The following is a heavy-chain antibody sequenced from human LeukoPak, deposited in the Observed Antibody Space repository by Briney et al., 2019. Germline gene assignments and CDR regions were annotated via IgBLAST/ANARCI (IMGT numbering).Heavy chain of an antibody. J-gene: IGHJ4*02. Sequence: PGGSLRLSCAASGFTFSDYYMSWIRQAPGKGLEWVSSISSSSIYICYADSVKGRFTISRDNAKKSLYLQMNSLRAEDTAVYYCARVAAADTAMMNFDHWGQGTLVTVSS. CDR3: ARVAAADTAMMNFDH. CDR1: GFTFSDYY. V-gene: IGHV3-11*05. CDR2: ISSSSIYI. D-gene: IGHD5-18*01.